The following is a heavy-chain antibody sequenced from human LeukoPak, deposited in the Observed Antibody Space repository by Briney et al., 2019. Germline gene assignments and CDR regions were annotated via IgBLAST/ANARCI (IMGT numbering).Heavy chain of an antibody. CDR2: IIPIFGTA. CDR1: GGTFSSYA. J-gene: IGHJ6*02. D-gene: IGHD1-14*01. Sequence: ASVKASCKASGGTFSSYAISWVRQAPGQGLEWMGGIIPIFGTANYAQKFQGRVTITPDESTSTAYMELSSLRSEDTAVYYCASKPRAYYYYYGMDVWGQGTTVTVSS. V-gene: IGHV1-69*13. CDR3: ASKPRAYYYYYGMDV.